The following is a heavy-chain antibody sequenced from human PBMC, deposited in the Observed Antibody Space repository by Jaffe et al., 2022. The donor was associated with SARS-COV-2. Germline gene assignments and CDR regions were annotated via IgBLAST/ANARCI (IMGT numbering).Heavy chain of an antibody. CDR1: GFSLTTSGVG. CDR2: IYWDDDK. Sequence: QITLKESGPTLVKPTQTLTLTCTFSGFSLTTSGVGVGWIRQPPGKALEWLALIYWDDDKRYSPSLKSRLTITKDTSKNQVVLTMTNMDPVDTAIYHCARLYYYDSSGYSRAYDIWGQGTMVTVSS. J-gene: IGHJ3*02. V-gene: IGHV2-5*02. CDR3: ARLYYYDSSGYSRAYDI. D-gene: IGHD3-22*01.